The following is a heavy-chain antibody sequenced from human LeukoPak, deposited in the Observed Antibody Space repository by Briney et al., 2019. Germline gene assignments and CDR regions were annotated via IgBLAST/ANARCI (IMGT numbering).Heavy chain of an antibody. D-gene: IGHD4-17*01. J-gene: IGHJ5*02. Sequence: SETLSLTCTVSGGSISSYYWSWIRQPPGKGLEWIGYIYYSGSTNYNPSLKSRVTISVDTSKNQFSLKLSSVTAADTAVYYCARGDYGDYGGWFDPWGQGTLVIVSS. V-gene: IGHV4-59*01. CDR3: ARGDYGDYGGWFDP. CDR1: GGSISSYY. CDR2: IYYSGST.